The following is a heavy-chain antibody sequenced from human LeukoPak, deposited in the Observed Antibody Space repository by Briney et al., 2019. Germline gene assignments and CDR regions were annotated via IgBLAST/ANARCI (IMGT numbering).Heavy chain of an antibody. Sequence: GGSLRLSCVASGFTFDDYVMHCVRQGPGKSLEWVASITGDVDTYYSDSLQGRLILSRENPKTTIYLQLNNLTTEDTAFYSCANGQWFIQDWFDLWGQGALVSVSS. D-gene: IGHD3-22*01. V-gene: IGHV3-43*02. J-gene: IGHJ5*02. CDR1: GFTFDDYV. CDR3: ANGQWFIQDWFDL. CDR2: ITGDVDT.